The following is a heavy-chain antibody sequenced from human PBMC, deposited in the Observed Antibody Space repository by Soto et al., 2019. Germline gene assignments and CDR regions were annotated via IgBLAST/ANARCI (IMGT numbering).Heavy chain of an antibody. Sequence: QVQLQESGPGLVKPSQTLSLTCTVSGGSISSGDYYWSWIRQPPGKGLAWIGYNYYSGSTYYNPSLKRRFTISVDTSKNQFSLKLSSVTAADTAVYYCARAKGPYIAAAGTFDYWGQGTLVTVSS. V-gene: IGHV4-30-4*01. D-gene: IGHD6-13*01. J-gene: IGHJ4*02. CDR3: ARAKGPYIAAAGTFDY. CDR1: GGSISSGDYY. CDR2: NYYSGST.